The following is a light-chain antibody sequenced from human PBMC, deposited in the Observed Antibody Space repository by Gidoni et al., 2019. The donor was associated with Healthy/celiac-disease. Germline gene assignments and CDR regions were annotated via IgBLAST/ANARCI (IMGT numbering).Light chain of an antibody. CDR1: SSDVGGYNY. Sequence: QSALTQPASLSGSPGPSITISCTGTSSDVGGYNYVSWYQHHPGKAPKLMIYDVSNRPSGVSNRFSGSKSGNTASLTISGLQAEDEADYYCRSYTSSSTLEVFGGGTKLTVL. J-gene: IGLJ2*01. CDR3: RSYTSSSTLEV. V-gene: IGLV2-14*03. CDR2: DVS.